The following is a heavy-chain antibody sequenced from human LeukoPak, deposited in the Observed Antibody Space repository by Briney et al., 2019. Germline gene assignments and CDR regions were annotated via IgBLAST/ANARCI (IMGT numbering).Heavy chain of an antibody. J-gene: IGHJ6*03. V-gene: IGHV3-53*01. CDR3: ARVGATSPDYYYYMDV. CDR1: GFTFSGSA. Sequence: PGGSLRLSCAASGFTFSGSAMHWVRQAPGKGLECVSVIYSGGSTYSADSVKGRFTISRDNAKNSLYLQMNSLRAEDTAVYYCARVGATSPDYYYYMDVWGKGTTVTISS. D-gene: IGHD1-26*01. CDR2: IYSGGST.